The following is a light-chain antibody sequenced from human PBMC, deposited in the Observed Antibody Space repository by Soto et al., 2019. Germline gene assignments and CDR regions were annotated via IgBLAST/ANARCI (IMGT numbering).Light chain of an antibody. J-gene: IGKJ2*01. CDR3: QHYNGY. Sequence: DIQMTQSPSTLSASVGDRVTITCRASQIMYTWLAWYQQKPGKAPKLLIYDATTLESGVPSRFSGRGSGTEFTLTISSLQPDDFATYYCQHYNGYFGQGTKLEI. CDR1: QIMYTW. V-gene: IGKV1-5*01. CDR2: DAT.